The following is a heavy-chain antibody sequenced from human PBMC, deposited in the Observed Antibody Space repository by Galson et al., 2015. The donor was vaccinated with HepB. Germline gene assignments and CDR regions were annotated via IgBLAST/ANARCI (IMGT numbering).Heavy chain of an antibody. Sequence: SLRLSCAASGFTVSGNYMSWVRQAPGKGLEWVSVIYSGGSTYYADSVKGRFTISRDNSKNTLYLQMNSLRAEDTAVYYCTRCLEWLGYFDYWGQGTLVTVSS. V-gene: IGHV3-66*01. CDR3: TRCLEWLGYFDY. D-gene: IGHD3-3*01. CDR1: GFTVSGNY. J-gene: IGHJ4*02. CDR2: IYSGGST.